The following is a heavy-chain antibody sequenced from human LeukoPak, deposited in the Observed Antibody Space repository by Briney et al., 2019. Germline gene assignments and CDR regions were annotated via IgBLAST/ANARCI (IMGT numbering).Heavy chain of an antibody. D-gene: IGHD3-22*01. V-gene: IGHV3-23*01. CDR2: ISSSGDST. CDR3: AKDRPNYHESNGHYYRRDGDY. CDR1: GFTFSGYA. J-gene: IGHJ4*02. Sequence: PGGSLRLSCAASGFTFSGYAMSWVRQAPGKGLEWVSSISSSGDSTFYADSVKDRFTISRDNSKNTLCLQMSRLRAEDTAVYYCAKDRPNYHESNGHYYRRDGDYWGQGTLVTVSS.